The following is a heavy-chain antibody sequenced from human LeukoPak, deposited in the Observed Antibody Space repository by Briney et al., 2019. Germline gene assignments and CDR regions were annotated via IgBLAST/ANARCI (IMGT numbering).Heavy chain of an antibody. Sequence: SETLSLTCTVSGGSISSGSYYWSWIRQPAGKGLEWIGRIYTSGSTNYNPSLKSRVTISVDTSKNQFSLKLSSVTAADTAVYYCARGIWKLVPYGAFDIWGQGTMVTVSS. J-gene: IGHJ3*02. D-gene: IGHD6-13*01. CDR1: GGSISSGSYY. V-gene: IGHV4-61*02. CDR3: ARGIWKLVPYGAFDI. CDR2: IYTSGST.